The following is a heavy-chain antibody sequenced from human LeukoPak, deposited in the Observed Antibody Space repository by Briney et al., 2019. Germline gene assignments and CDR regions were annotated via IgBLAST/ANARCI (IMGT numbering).Heavy chain of an antibody. CDR2: ISWNSNSL. Sequence: GRSLRLSCAASGYTLDDYAMHWVRQVPGKGLEWVSGISWNSNSLGYADSVRGRFTISRDTAKNSLSMHMNSLRGEGTALYYCVKDARRYYDTNRYFNHWGQGTLVSVSS. CDR3: VKDARRYYDTNRYFNH. CDR1: GYTLDDYA. D-gene: IGHD3-16*01. J-gene: IGHJ4*02. V-gene: IGHV3-9*01.